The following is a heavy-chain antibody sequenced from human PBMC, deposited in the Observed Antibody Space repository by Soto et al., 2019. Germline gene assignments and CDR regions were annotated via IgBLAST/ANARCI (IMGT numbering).Heavy chain of an antibody. CDR2: SFSSGGT. Sequence: GGSLRLSCAAFGFTLVKYTVGWVRQAPGKGLEWVAESFSSGGTQYADSVKGRFTISRDNSRNMVFLQMNGLRVEDTALYYCARDREPDGIWTFDSWGQGALVTVSS. J-gene: IGHJ4*02. D-gene: IGHD3-9*01. V-gene: IGHV3-53*01. CDR1: GFTLVKYT. CDR3: ARDREPDGIWTFDS.